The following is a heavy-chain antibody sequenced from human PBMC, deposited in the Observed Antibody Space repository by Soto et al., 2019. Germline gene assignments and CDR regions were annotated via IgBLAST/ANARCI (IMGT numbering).Heavy chain of an antibody. Sequence: GASVKVSCKTSGYTFTNFDVNWVRQAAGQGLEWMGWMSPNSENKGYAQKFQGRVSMTRDTSITTAYMELNSLRAEDTAVYYCAKSQTTVSHLYFDYWGQGTLVTVSS. CDR3: AKSQTTVSHLYFDY. D-gene: IGHD4-17*01. CDR2: MSPNSENK. CDR1: GYTFTNFD. J-gene: IGHJ4*02. V-gene: IGHV1-8*01.